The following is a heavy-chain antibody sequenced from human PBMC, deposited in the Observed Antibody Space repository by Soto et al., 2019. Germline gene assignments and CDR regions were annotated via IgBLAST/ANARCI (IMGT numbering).Heavy chain of an antibody. CDR1: GGTFSSYA. CDR2: IIPIFGTA. Sequence: GASVKVSCKASGGTFSSYAISWVRQAPGQGLEWMGGIIPIFGTANYAQKFQGRVTITADESTSTAYMELSSLRSEDTAVYYCARGDGANIEYYFDYWGQGALVTVSS. J-gene: IGHJ4*02. V-gene: IGHV1-69*13. CDR3: ARGDGANIEYYFDY. D-gene: IGHD4-17*01.